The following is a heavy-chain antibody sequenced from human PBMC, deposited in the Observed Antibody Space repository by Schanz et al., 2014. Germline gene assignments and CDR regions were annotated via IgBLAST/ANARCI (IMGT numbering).Heavy chain of an antibody. CDR1: FFLFLVYC. D-gene: IGHD6-19*01. Sequence: QVQLVESGGGVSQPGFSLILSCSASFFLFLVYCMHWVRQAPGKGLEWVAYIRFDASAKYYGDSVEGRFTISRDNAKNTLYLQMNSLRPEDTALYYCVGIHVAVAEAFYWGQGALVIVS. J-gene: IGHJ4*02. V-gene: IGHV3-30*02. CDR3: VGIHVAVAEAFY. CDR2: IRFDASAK.